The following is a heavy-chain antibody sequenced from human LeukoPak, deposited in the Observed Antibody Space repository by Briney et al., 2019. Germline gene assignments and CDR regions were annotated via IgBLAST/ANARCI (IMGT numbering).Heavy chain of an antibody. CDR2: INDRGIT. J-gene: IGHJ4*02. V-gene: IGHV4-34*01. D-gene: IGHD4-23*01. CDR1: VGSFSGYH. Sequence: SDTLSLTCAASVGSFSGYHWNWLRQAPGKGLEWIGEINDRGITNYNPSLKSRLTILIDTSKKQFSLKLRSVTAADTAVYFCARDPSTVVNRPYYFDDWGQGTLVTVSS. CDR3: ARDPSTVVNRPYYFDD.